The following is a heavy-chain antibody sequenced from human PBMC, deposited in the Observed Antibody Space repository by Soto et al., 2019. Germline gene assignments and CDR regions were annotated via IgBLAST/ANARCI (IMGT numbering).Heavy chain of an antibody. J-gene: IGHJ4*02. Sequence: GGSLRLSCAASGFTFSSYAMSWVRQAPGKGLEWVSAISGSGGSTYYADSVKGRFTISRDNSKNTLYLQMNSLRAEDTAVYYCAKVNGGSYYPGPFDYWGQGTLVTVSS. D-gene: IGHD1-26*01. V-gene: IGHV3-23*01. CDR2: ISGSGGST. CDR3: AKVNGGSYYPGPFDY. CDR1: GFTFSSYA.